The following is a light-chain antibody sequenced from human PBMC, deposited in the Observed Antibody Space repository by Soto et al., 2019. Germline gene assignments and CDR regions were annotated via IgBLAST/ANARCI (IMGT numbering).Light chain of an antibody. CDR2: GNT. V-gene: IGLV1-40*01. Sequence: QSVLTQPPSVSGAPGQRVTVSCIGNSSNIGADYPVHWYQQVPGTAPKLLIYGNTNRPSGVPDRFSGSKSGTSASLAITGLQADDESDYYCQSYDSSLSGGVFGGGTKLTVL. CDR1: SSNIGADYP. J-gene: IGLJ3*02. CDR3: QSYDSSLSGGV.